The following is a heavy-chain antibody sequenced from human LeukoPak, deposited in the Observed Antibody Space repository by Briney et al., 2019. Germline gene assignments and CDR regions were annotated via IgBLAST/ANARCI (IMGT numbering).Heavy chain of an antibody. J-gene: IGHJ6*04. CDR2: INWNGGRT. CDR1: GFTFDDYG. Sequence: PGGSLRLSCAASGFTFDDYGMSRVRQAPGKGLEWVSGINWNGGRTGYADSVKGRFTISRDNAKNSLYLQMNSLRAEDTALYYCARDLASSDVWGKGTTVTVSS. CDR3: ARDLASSDV. V-gene: IGHV3-20*04. D-gene: IGHD3-16*01.